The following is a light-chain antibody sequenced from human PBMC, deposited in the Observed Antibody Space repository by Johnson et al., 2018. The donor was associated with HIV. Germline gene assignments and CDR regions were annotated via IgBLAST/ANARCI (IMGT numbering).Light chain of an antibody. V-gene: IGLV1-51*01. CDR1: SSNIGRNY. J-gene: IGLJ1*01. CDR2: DNN. CDR3: GTWDSSLSAYV. Sequence: QPVLTQPPSVSAAPGQKVTISCSGSSSNIGRNYVSWYQQLPGTAPKLLIFDNNKRPSGIPDRFSASKSGTSATLGITGLQTGDEADYYCGTWDSSLSAYVFGTGTKVTGL.